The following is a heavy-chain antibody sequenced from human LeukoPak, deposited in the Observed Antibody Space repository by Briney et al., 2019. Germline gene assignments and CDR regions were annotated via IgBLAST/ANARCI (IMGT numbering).Heavy chain of an antibody. CDR1: GFTFSRYA. CDR2: ISYDGSNK. D-gene: IGHD6-19*01. Sequence: GGSLRLSCAASGFTFSRYAMHWVRQAPGKGLEWVAVISYDGSNKYYADSVKGRFTISRDNSKNTLYLQMNSLRVEDTAVYYCARVPYSTGAFDYWGQGTLVTVSS. J-gene: IGHJ4*02. V-gene: IGHV3-30-3*01. CDR3: ARVPYSTGAFDY.